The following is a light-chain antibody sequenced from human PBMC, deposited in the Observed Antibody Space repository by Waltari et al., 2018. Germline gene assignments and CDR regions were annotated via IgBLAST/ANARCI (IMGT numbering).Light chain of an antibody. CDR3: QQRYDWPLT. Sequence: EIVLTQSPATLSLSPGEGATLSCRASQSVSSYLTWYQQKPGQTPRLLIYDASNRATGIPARFSGSGSGTDFTLIIGSLEPEDFAVYYCQQRYDWPLTFGGGTKVEIK. CDR2: DAS. J-gene: IGKJ4*01. V-gene: IGKV3-11*01. CDR1: QSVSSY.